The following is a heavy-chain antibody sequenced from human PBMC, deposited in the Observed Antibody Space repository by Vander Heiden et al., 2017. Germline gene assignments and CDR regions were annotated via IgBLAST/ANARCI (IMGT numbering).Heavy chain of an antibody. J-gene: IGHJ4*02. CDR1: GFTFSRYA. D-gene: IGHD3-3*01. CDR2: ISGSGGST. Sequence: EVQLLESGGGLVQPGGSLRLSCAASGFTFSRYAMSWVRQAQGKGLEWVSAISGSGGSTYYADSVKGRFTISRDNSKNTLYLQMNSLRAEDTAVYYCAKSARTRIFGVVIGHNPDYWGQGTLVTVSS. V-gene: IGHV3-23*01. CDR3: AKSARTRIFGVVIGHNPDY.